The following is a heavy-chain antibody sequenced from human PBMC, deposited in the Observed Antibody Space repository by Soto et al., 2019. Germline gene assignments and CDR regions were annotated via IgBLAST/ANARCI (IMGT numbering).Heavy chain of an antibody. CDR2: INHSGST. Sequence: SETLSLTCAVYGGSFSGYYWSWIRQPPGKGLEWIGEINHSGSTNYNPSLKSRVTISVDTSKNQFSLKLSSVTAADTAVYYCARGNGQLWLGVLWYFDYWGQGTLVTVSS. CDR3: ARGNGQLWLGVLWYFDY. CDR1: GGSFSGYY. D-gene: IGHD5-18*01. V-gene: IGHV4-34*01. J-gene: IGHJ4*02.